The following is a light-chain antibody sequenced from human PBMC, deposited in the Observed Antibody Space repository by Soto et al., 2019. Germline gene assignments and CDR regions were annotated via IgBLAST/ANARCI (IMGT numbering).Light chain of an antibody. CDR2: YTS. J-gene: IGKJ3*01. V-gene: IGKV3-11*01. CDR1: QYVGTR. CDR3: QQRSNWPFT. Sequence: EIVLTQSPATLSSSPGETATLSCRASQYVGTRLAWYQHKPGQAPRLLIYYTSNRATGIPARFSGSGSGTDFTLTINSLAPADFAIYYCQQRSNWPFTFGPGTKVDIK.